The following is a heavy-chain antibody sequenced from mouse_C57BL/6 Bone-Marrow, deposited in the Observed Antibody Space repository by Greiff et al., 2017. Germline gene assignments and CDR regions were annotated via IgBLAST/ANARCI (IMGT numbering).Heavy chain of an antibody. CDR1: GFTFTDYY. V-gene: IGHV7-3*01. CDR3: ARDIQTALDY. D-gene: IGHD3-2*01. CDR2: IRNKANGYTT. Sequence: EVKLMESGGGLVQPGGSLSLSCAASGFTFTDYYMSWVRQPPGKALEWLGFIRNKANGYTTEYSASVKGRFTISRDNSQSLLYHQMNALRAEDSATYYCARDIQTALDYWGQGTTLTVSS. J-gene: IGHJ2*01.